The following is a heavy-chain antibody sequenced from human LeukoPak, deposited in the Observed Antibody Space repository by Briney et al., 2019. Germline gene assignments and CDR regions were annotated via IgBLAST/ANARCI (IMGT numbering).Heavy chain of an antibody. J-gene: IGHJ4*02. CDR1: GGSISSYY. V-gene: IGHV4-4*07. Sequence: PSETLSLTCTVSGGSISSYYWSWIRHPAGKGREWIERIYTSGSTNYNPSLKSRVTMSVATSKNQFSLKLSSVTAADTAVYYCARAGVRGWYYFAYWGQGTLVTVSS. CDR2: IYTSGST. CDR3: ARAGVRGWYYFAY. D-gene: IGHD6-19*01.